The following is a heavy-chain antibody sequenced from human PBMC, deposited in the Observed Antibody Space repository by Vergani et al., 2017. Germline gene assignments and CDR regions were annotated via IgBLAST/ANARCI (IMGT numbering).Heavy chain of an antibody. CDR1: GYTFTSYY. J-gene: IGHJ6*02. CDR3: ARSNSGSYYGGDYYYYGMDV. V-gene: IGHV1-69*01. Sequence: QVQLVQSGAEVKKPGASVKVSCKASGYTFTSYYMHWVRQAPGQGLEWMGGIIPIFGTANYAQKFQGSVTITADESTSTAYMELSSLRSEDTAVYYCARSNSGSYYGGDYYYYGMDVWGQGTTVTVSS. CDR2: IIPIFGTA. D-gene: IGHD1-26*01.